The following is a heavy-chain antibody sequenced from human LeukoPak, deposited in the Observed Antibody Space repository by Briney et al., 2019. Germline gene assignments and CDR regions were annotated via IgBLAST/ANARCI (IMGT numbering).Heavy chain of an antibody. CDR3: AKVVAAVGTLSKGFDY. Sequence: PGGSLRLSCAASGFTFSSYAMSWVRQAPGKGLEWVSANSGSGGSTYNADSVKGRFTISRDNSKNTLYLQMNSLRAEDTAVYYCAKVVAAVGTLSKGFDYWGQGTLVTVSS. J-gene: IGHJ4*02. V-gene: IGHV3-23*01. CDR2: NSGSGGST. CDR1: GFTFSSYA. D-gene: IGHD6-13*01.